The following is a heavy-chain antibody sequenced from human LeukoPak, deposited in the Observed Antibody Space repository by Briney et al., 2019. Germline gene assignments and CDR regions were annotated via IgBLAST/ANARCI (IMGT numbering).Heavy chain of an antibody. CDR3: ARWGIAAAGT. CDR1: GFTFSSYS. D-gene: IGHD6-13*01. CDR2: ISGSGGST. V-gene: IGHV3-23*01. Sequence: GGSLRLSCAASGFTFSSYSMNWVRQAPGKGLEWVSAISGSGGSTYYADSVKGRFTISRDNSKNTLYLQMNSLRAEDTAVYYCARWGIAAAGTWGQGTLVTVSS. J-gene: IGHJ4*02.